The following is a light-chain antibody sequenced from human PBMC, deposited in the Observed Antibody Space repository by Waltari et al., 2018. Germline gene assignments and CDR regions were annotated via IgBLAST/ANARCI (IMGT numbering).Light chain of an antibody. CDR1: QSVGSSS. CDR3: QQHGTLPAT. V-gene: IGKV3-20*01. Sequence: IVLTQSPGTASLSPGERVTLSCRASQSVGSSSLSWYQQKPGQAPRLVIYRASRRATGIPDRFSGSGSGTDFSLTISRLEPEDFAVYYWQQHGTLPATFGQGTKVEIK. CDR2: RAS. J-gene: IGKJ1*01.